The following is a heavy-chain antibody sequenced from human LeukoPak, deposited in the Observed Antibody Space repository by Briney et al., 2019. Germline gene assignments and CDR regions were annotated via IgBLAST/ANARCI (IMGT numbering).Heavy chain of an antibody. Sequence: GGSLRLSCAASGFMFSNYGMHWVRQAPGKGLEWVAVIWYDGSNKYYADSVKGRFTISRDNSKNTLYLQMNSLRAEDTAVYYCAGEGAATGTGDFDYWGQGTLVTVSS. J-gene: IGHJ4*02. CDR3: AGEGAATGTGDFDY. CDR1: GFMFSNYG. CDR2: IWYDGSNK. V-gene: IGHV3-33*01. D-gene: IGHD6-13*01.